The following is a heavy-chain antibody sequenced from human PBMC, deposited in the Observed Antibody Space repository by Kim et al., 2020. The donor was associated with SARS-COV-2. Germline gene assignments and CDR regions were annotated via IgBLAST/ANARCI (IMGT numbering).Heavy chain of an antibody. CDR2: IYHSGST. D-gene: IGHD1-26*01. CDR1: GGSISSSNW. Sequence: SETLSLTCAVSGGSISSSNWWSWVRQPPGKGLEWIGEIYHSGSTNYNPSLKSRVTISVDKSKNQFSLKLSSVTAADTAVYYCAREARSYTPLGYYYYGMDVWGQGTTVTVSS. V-gene: IGHV4-4*02. J-gene: IGHJ6*02. CDR3: AREARSYTPLGYYYYGMDV.